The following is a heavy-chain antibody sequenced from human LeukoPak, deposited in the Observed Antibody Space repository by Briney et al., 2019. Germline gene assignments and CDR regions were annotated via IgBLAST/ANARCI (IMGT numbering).Heavy chain of an antibody. CDR3: ARVITVRGVIFDY. J-gene: IGHJ4*02. CDR2: IYYSGST. CDR1: GGSFNTYY. D-gene: IGHD3-16*01. Sequence: SDTLSLTCTVSGGSFNTYYWSWIRQPPGKGLKWLGYIYYSGSTNYNPSLKSRVTISVDTSKNQFSLKLSSVTAADTAVYYCARVITVRGVIFDYWGQGTLVTVSS. V-gene: IGHV4-59*07.